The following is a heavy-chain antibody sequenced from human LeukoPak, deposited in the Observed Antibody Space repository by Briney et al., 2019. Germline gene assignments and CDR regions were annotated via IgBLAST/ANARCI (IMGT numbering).Heavy chain of an antibody. CDR1: GFTFSNYG. V-gene: IGHV3-23*01. J-gene: IGHJ5*02. Sequence: GGSLRLSCAASGFTFSNYGMSWVRQAPGKGLEWVSAISGSYTTYYADSVRGRFTISRDNSKNTLYMQLNSLRAEDTAVYYCAKSKEDCCGSFDPWGQGTLVTVSS. CDR3: AKSKEDCCGSFDP. D-gene: IGHD2-21*01. CDR2: ISGSYTT.